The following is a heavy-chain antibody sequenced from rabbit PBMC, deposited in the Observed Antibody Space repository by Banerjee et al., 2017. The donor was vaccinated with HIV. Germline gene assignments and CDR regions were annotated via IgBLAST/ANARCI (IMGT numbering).Heavy chain of an antibody. V-gene: IGHV1S40*01. Sequence: QSLEESGGDLVKPGASLTLTCTASGIDFSSYGCMSWVRQAPGKGLEWIACTHTDSSGSTFYASWAKGRFTVSKTSSTTVTLQMTSLTAADTATYFCARAYGSNSVYNLWGPGTLVTVS. D-gene: IGHD1-1*01. CDR3: ARAYGSNSVYNL. CDR2: THTDSSGST. J-gene: IGHJ4*01. CDR1: GIDFSSYGC.